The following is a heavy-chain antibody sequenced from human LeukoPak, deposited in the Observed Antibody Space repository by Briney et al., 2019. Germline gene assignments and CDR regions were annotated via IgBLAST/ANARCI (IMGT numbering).Heavy chain of an antibody. CDR1: GGSISSYY. V-gene: IGHV4-4*08. Sequence: SETLSLTCTVSGGSISSYYWSWIRQPPGKGLEWIGRIYTSGSTNYNPSLKSRVTISVDTSKNQFSLKLSSVTAADTAVYYCASHKGRDGYNHPFDYWGQGTLVTVSS. CDR3: ASHKGRDGYNHPFDY. CDR2: IYTSGST. D-gene: IGHD5-24*01. J-gene: IGHJ4*02.